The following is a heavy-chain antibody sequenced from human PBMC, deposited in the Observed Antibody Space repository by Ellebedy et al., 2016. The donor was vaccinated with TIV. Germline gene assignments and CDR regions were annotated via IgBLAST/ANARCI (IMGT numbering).Heavy chain of an antibody. CDR2: ISGGVGNT. V-gene: IGHV3-23*01. Sequence: GESLKISCAASGFTFSNYVMSWVRQAPGKGLEWVSSISGGVGNTYYADSVKGRFTIPSDNSKNTLYLQMNSLRAEDTAVYYCAKGCGGSCYWEAYWGQGTLVTVSS. J-gene: IGHJ4*02. CDR1: GFTFSNYV. D-gene: IGHD2-15*01. CDR3: AKGCGGSCYWEAY.